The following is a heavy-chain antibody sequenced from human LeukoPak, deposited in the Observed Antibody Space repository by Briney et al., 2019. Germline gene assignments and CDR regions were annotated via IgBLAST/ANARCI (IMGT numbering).Heavy chain of an antibody. CDR2: IYTSGST. CDR1: GGSISSGSYY. J-gene: IGHJ6*03. CDR3: ARDYDFWSGYYPTRYYYYYMDV. V-gene: IGHV4-61*02. D-gene: IGHD3-3*01. Sequence: PSQTLSLTCTVSGGSISSGSYYWSWIRQPAGKGLEWIGRIYTSGSTNYNPSLKSRVTISVDTSKNQFSLKLSSVTAADTAVYYCARDYDFWSGYYPTRYYYYYMDVWGKGTTVTVSS.